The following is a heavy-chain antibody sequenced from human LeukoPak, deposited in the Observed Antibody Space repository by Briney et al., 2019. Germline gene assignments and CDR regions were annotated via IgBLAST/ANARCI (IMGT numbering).Heavy chain of an antibody. V-gene: IGHV3-23*01. Sequence: GGSLRLSCAASGFIFSTYAMSWVRQAPGKGLEWVSSISGSGGSTYSADSVKGRFTISRDNSKNTLYLQMSSLRAEDTAVYYCAQAPYDSYNYYYYMDVWGKGTTVTVSS. CDR1: GFIFSTYA. D-gene: IGHD3-16*01. CDR2: ISGSGGST. J-gene: IGHJ6*03. CDR3: AQAPYDSYNYYYYMDV.